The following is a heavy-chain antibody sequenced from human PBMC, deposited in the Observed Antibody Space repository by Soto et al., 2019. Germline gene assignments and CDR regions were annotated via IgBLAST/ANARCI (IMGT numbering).Heavy chain of an antibody. CDR2: IYSGGST. CDR1: GFTVSSNY. V-gene: IGHV3-66*01. CDR3: ARIDIVVVPAATYFDY. D-gene: IGHD2-2*01. Sequence: EVQLVESGGGLVQPGGSLRLSCAASGFTVSSNYMSWVRQAPGKGLEWVSVIYSGGSTYYADSVKGRFTIYRDNSKNTLYLQMNSLRAEDTAVYYCARIDIVVVPAATYFDYWGQGTLVTVSS. J-gene: IGHJ4*02.